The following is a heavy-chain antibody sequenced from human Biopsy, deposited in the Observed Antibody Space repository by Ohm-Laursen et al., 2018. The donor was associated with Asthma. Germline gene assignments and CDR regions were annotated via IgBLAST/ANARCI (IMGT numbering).Heavy chain of an antibody. CDR1: GFTFSDYA. J-gene: IGHJ6*02. CDR2: ISYDGSNK. V-gene: IGHV3-30-3*01. D-gene: IGHD3-10*01. CDR3: ARGRLVWGDYYDVDV. Sequence: SLRLSCAAPGFTFSDYAVHWVRQAPGKGLAWVATISYDGSNKYYADSVKGRFTISRDNSKNTLFLQMGGLRAEDAAVYYCARGRLVWGDYYDVDVWGHGTTVTVSS.